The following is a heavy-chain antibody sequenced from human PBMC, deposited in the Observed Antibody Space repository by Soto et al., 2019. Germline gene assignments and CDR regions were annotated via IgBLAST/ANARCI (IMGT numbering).Heavy chain of an antibody. CDR2: IYHSGST. J-gene: IGHJ4*02. CDR3: ARGMTTVTTLDY. Sequence: QLQLQESGSGLVKPSQTLSLTCAVSGGSISSGGYSWSWIRQPPEKGLEWIGYIYHSGSTYYNPTLKSRVTIAVDRTKNQLSLKLSSVTAADTAVYYCARGMTTVTTLDYWGQGTRVTVSS. CDR1: GGSISSGGYS. D-gene: IGHD4-4*01. V-gene: IGHV4-30-2*01.